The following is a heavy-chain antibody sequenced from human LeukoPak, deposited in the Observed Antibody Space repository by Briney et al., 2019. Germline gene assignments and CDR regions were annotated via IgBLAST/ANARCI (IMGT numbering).Heavy chain of an antibody. CDR1: GFTFSSYS. J-gene: IGHJ4*02. CDR2: ISSSGSTI. D-gene: IGHD4-17*01. CDR3: ARDRDYGDYFGY. Sequence: PGGSLRLSCAASGFTFSSYSMNWVRQAPGKGLEWVSYISSSGSTIYYADSVKGRFTISRDNAKNSLYLQMNSLRAEDTAVYYCARDRDYGDYFGYWGQGTLVTVSS. V-gene: IGHV3-48*04.